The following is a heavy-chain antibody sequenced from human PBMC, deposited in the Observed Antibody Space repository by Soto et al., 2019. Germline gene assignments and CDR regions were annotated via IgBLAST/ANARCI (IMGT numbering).Heavy chain of an antibody. J-gene: IGHJ4*02. D-gene: IGHD1-26*01. CDR2: ISANNGNT. Sequence: QVQLVQSGAEVKKPGASVKVSCKASGYTFTSYGISWVRQAPGQGLEWMGWISANNGNTNYAQKIEGGGTMTADTATSTGYMELRSLGSDDTAVYYCARDRGSYALDYWGQGTLVTVSS. V-gene: IGHV1-18*01. CDR3: ARDRGSYALDY. CDR1: GYTFTSYG.